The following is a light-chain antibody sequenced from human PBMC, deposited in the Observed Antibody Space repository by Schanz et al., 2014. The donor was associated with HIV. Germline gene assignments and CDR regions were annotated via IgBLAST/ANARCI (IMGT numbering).Light chain of an antibody. V-gene: IGKV3-20*01. J-gene: IGKJ2*01. CDR1: QIIDNNW. CDR2: GAV. Sequence: ENVLTQSPRTLSYSPGDRVTFSCRASQIIDNNWLAWYQHTTGQAPRLLISGAVNRATGVPDRFSGSGAGRDFTLTITRLEPEDFAVYYCLQYGSSPRTFGQGAKLEIK. CDR3: LQYGSSPRT.